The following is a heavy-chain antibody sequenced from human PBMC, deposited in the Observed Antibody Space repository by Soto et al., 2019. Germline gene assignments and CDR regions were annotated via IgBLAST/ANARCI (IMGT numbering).Heavy chain of an antibody. V-gene: IGHV4-39*01. CDR2: IYYSGST. CDR3: ARQSKGGGLRFLEWLPPGPDY. Sequence: QLQLQESGPGLVKPSETLSLTRTVSGGSISSSSYYWGWIRQPPGKGLEWIGSIYYSGSTYYNPSLKGRVTIAVETSKNQFSLKLSSVTAADTAVYYCARQSKGGGLRFLEWLPPGPDYWGQGTLVTVSS. CDR1: GGSISSSSYY. J-gene: IGHJ4*02. D-gene: IGHD3-3*01.